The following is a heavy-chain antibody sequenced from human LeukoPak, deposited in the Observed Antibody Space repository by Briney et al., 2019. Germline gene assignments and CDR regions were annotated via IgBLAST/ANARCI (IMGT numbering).Heavy chain of an antibody. V-gene: IGHV4-59*08. CDR1: GGSISSYY. Sequence: SETLSLTCTVSGGSISSYYWSWIRQPPGKGLEWIGYIYYSGSTNYNPSLKSRVTISVDTSKNQFSLKLSSVTAADTAVYYCARYTYGSGGYYNSPGFDPWGQGTLVTVSS. J-gene: IGHJ5*02. CDR3: ARYTYGSGGYYNSPGFDP. D-gene: IGHD3-10*01. CDR2: IYYSGST.